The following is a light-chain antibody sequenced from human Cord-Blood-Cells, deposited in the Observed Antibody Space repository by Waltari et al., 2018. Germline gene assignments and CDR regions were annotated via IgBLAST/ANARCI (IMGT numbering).Light chain of an antibody. CDR1: SSNIGAGYD. J-gene: IGLJ3*02. Sequence: QSVLPPPPPVSGAPGQRVTIPCTGSSSNIGAGYDVHGYQQLPGTTPKLLIYGNSNRPSGVPDRFSGSKSGTTASLAITGLQAEDEADYYCQSYDSSLSGWVFGGGTKLTVL. CDR3: QSYDSSLSGWV. V-gene: IGLV1-40*01. CDR2: GNS.